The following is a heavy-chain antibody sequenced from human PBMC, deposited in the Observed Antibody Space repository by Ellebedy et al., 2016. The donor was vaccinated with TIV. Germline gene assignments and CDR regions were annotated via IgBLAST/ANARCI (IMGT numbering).Heavy chain of an antibody. V-gene: IGHV1-3*01. CDR2: TNADNGDT. Sequence: AASVKVSCKASGYTFTKFPMHWLRQAPGQRLEWMGWTNADNGDTKYSQKFQGRVTITRGTSANTAYMELSSLRSEDTAVYYCARAWEMATLDYWGQGTLVTVSS. CDR3: ARAWEMATLDY. CDR1: GYTFTKFP. J-gene: IGHJ4*02. D-gene: IGHD5-24*01.